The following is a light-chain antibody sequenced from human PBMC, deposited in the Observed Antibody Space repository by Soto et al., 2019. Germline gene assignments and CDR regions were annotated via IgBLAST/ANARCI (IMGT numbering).Light chain of an antibody. J-gene: IGLJ1*01. CDR1: SSDVGGYNY. CDR3: SSSTSSSTEV. Sequence: QSVQPQPASVSGSPGQSITLSCTGTSSDVGGYNYVSWYQQHPGKAPKLMIYDVSDRPSGVSDRFSGSKSGNTASLTISGLQAQDEADYYCSSSTSSSTEVFGTGTKVPVL. CDR2: DVS. V-gene: IGLV2-14*01.